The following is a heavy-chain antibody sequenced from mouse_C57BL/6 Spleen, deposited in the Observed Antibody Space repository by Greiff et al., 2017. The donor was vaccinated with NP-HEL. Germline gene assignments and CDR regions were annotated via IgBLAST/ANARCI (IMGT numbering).Heavy chain of an antibody. D-gene: IGHD4-1*01. V-gene: IGHV1-72*01. Sequence: QQSCKASGYTFTSYWMHWVKQRPGRGLEWIGRIDPNSGGTKYNEKFKSKATLTVDKPSSTAYMQLSSLTSEDSAVYYCAREGDPNWDGGRYFDYWGQGTTLTVSS. CDR3: AREGDPNWDGGRYFDY. CDR2: IDPNSGGT. CDR1: GYTFTSYW. J-gene: IGHJ2*01.